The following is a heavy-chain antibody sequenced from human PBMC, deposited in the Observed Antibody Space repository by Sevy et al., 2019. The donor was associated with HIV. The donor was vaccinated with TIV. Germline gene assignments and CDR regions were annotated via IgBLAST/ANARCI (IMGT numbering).Heavy chain of an antibody. CDR3: ATPRASGWYEGTGGYFDF. J-gene: IGHJ2*01. Sequence: SETLSLICSVSGGSISSSSYYWGWIRQPPGKGLEWIGSVYSTGSTSYNPSLRSRVTVSADTSKNQLSLKLDSVSAADTAVYYCATPRASGWYEGTGGYFDFRGPGTLVTVSS. V-gene: IGHV4-39*01. D-gene: IGHD6-19*01. CDR2: VYSTGST. CDR1: GGSISSSSYY.